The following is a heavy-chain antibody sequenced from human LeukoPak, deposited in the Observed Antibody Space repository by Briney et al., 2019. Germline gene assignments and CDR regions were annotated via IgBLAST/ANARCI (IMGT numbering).Heavy chain of an antibody. Sequence: SETLSLTCAVYGGSFSGYYWSWIRQPPGKGLEWIGEINHSGSTNYNPSLKSRVTISVDTSKNQFSLKLSSVTAADTAVYYCARHRYCSSTSCYALGYWGQGTLVTVSS. CDR3: ARHRYCSSTSCYALGY. CDR2: INHSGST. V-gene: IGHV4-34*01. CDR1: GGSFSGYY. D-gene: IGHD2-2*01. J-gene: IGHJ4*02.